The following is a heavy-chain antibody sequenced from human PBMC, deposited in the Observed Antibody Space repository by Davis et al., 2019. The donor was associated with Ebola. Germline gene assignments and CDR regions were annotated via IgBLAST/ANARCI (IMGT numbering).Heavy chain of an antibody. Sequence: AASVKVSCKTSGYTFTNYDINWVRQATGQGLEWMGWMNPNSGNTGYAQRFQGRVTMTRNTSISTAYMELSSLRSEDTAVYYCARTYSSSSWNYFDSWGQGTLVTVSS. V-gene: IGHV1-8*01. CDR3: ARTYSSSSWNYFDS. D-gene: IGHD6-6*01. CDR2: MNPNSGNT. CDR1: GYTFTNYD. J-gene: IGHJ4*02.